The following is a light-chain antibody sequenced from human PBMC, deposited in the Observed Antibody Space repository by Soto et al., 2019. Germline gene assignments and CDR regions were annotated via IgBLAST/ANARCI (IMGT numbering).Light chain of an antibody. Sequence: DIQMTQSPSSLSASVGDRVTITCRASQSISSYLNWYQQIPGKAPKCLIYSASSLQSGVPPRFSGSGPGTDFTLTISSLQPEDFATYYCQQSYSIQGTFGQGTKVDNK. J-gene: IGKJ1*01. CDR3: QQSYSIQGT. CDR2: SAS. CDR1: QSISSY. V-gene: IGKV1-39*01.